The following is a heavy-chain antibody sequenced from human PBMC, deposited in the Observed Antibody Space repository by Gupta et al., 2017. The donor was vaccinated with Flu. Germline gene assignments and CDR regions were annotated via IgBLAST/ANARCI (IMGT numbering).Heavy chain of an antibody. CDR3: ARVDDKSTVFGMDV. J-gene: IGHJ6*03. CDR1: GFTFSDCY. Sequence: AFGFTFSDCYMNWIRQAPGKGLEWLSYISGTGDTIYADSVHGRFTVSRDKAKNSLYLQMNRLRAEDTAVYYCARVDDKSTVFGMDVGGKGTTVTVSS. CDR2: ISGTGDTI. D-gene: IGHD3-3*01. V-gene: IGHV3-11*01.